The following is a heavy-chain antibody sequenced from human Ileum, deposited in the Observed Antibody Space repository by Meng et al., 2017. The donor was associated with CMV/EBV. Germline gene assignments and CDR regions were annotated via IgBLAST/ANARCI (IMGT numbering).Heavy chain of an antibody. D-gene: IGHD6-6*01. Sequence: LACTVSGDSISSYYWNWIRQPPGKGLEWIGYIYYRGSTNYNPSLKSRVSMSVDTSKKQFSLRLSSVTAADSAVYYCARVSTIGAPDYWGQGTLVTVSS. CDR2: IYYRGST. CDR1: GDSISSYY. CDR3: ARVSTIGAPDY. V-gene: IGHV4-59*01. J-gene: IGHJ4*02.